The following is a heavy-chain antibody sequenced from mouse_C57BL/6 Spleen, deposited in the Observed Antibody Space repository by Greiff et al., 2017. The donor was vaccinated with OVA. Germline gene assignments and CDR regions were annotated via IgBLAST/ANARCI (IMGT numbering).Heavy chain of an antibody. J-gene: IGHJ4*01. D-gene: IGHD3-2*02. CDR2: IYPRSGNT. V-gene: IGHV1-81*01. Sequence: VQLQQSGAELARPGASVKLSCKASGYTFTSYGISWVKQRTGQGLEWIGEIYPRSGNTYYNEKFKGKATLTADKSSSTAYMALRSLTSEDSAVYFCARSNLRSAMDFWGQGTSVTVSS. CDR1: GYTFTSYG. CDR3: ARSNLRSAMDF.